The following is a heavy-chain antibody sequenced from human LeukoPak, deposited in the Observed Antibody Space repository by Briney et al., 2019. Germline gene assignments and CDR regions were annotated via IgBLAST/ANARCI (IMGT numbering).Heavy chain of an antibody. Sequence: PGGSLRLSCAASGFTFSSYWMHWVRHAPGKGLVWVSRINSDGSSTSYADSVKGRFTISRDNAKNTLYLQMNSLRAEDTAVYYCARDLAKVYGGYDNWFDPWGQGTLVTVSS. CDR2: INSDGSST. CDR1: GFTFSSYW. CDR3: ARDLAKVYGGYDNWFDP. J-gene: IGHJ5*02. D-gene: IGHD4-17*01. V-gene: IGHV3-74*01.